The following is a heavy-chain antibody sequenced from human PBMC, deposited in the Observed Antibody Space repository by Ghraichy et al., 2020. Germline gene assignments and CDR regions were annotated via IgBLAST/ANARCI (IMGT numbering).Heavy chain of an antibody. CDR1: GYTFGSYE. CDR2: MNPNSGKT. Sequence: ASVKVSCKASGYTFGSYEVHWVRQATGQGLEWMGWMNPNSGKTGYAQKFQGRVNMTRDTSIFTAYMDLSSLRSEDTAVYYCARGVYSGSYDFWGQGTLVTVSS. V-gene: IGHV1-8*01. D-gene: IGHD1-26*01. CDR3: ARGVYSGSYDF. J-gene: IGHJ4*02.